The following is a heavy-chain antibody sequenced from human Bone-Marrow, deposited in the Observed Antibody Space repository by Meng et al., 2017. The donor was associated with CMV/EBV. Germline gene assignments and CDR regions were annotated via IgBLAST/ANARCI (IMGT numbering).Heavy chain of an antibody. CDR2: INPIFGTA. V-gene: IGHV1-69*05. J-gene: IGHJ4*02. CDR3: ARGVPYSSSWYVY. CDR1: GYTFADYD. Sequence: SVKVSCKASGYTFADYDIHRVRQAPGQGLEWMGGINPIFGTANYAQKFQGRVTITTDESTSTAYMELSSLRSEDTAVYYCARGVPYSSSWYVYWGQGTLATVPS. D-gene: IGHD6-13*01.